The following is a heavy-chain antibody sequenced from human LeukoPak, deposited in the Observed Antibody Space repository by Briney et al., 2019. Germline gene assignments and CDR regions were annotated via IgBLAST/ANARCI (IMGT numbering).Heavy chain of an antibody. CDR3: ARGFRDGYNFFDY. J-gene: IGHJ4*02. CDR1: GGSISPYY. V-gene: IGHV4-59*01. CDR2: IYYSGST. D-gene: IGHD5-24*01. Sequence: SETLSLTYTVSGGSISPYYWSWIRQPPGKGLEWIGYIYYSGSTNYNPSLKSRVTISVDTSKNQFSLKLSSVTAADTAVYYCARGFRDGYNFFDYWGQGTLVTASS.